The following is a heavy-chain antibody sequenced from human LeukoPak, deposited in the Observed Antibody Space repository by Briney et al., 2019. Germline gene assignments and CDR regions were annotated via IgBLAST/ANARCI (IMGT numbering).Heavy chain of an antibody. V-gene: IGHV4-34*01. CDR3: ATLGEYYDSSGYYYN. CDR1: GGSFSGYY. Sequence: SETLSLTCAVYGGSFSGYYWSWIRQPPGKGLEWIGEINHSGSTYYNPSLESRVTISVDSSKNQFSLKLTSVTAADTAVYYCATLGEYYDSSGYYYNWGQGTLVTVSS. CDR2: INHSGST. D-gene: IGHD3-22*01. J-gene: IGHJ4*02.